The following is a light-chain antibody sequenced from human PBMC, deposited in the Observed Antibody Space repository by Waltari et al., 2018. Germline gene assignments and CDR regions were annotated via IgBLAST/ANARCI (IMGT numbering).Light chain of an antibody. V-gene: IGKV1-5*03. CDR2: KAS. J-gene: IGKJ1*01. CDR3: QQYNNYVAT. CDR1: QSITNW. Sequence: DIQMTQSPSTLSASIGDRVTITCRASQSITNWLAWYQQKPGKAPKLLIYKASTLESGVRSRFSGSGSGTEFTLTISSLQPDDFATYYYQQYNNYVATFGQGTKVE.